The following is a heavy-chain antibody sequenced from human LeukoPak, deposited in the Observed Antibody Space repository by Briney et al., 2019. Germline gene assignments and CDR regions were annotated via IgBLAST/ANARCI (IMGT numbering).Heavy chain of an antibody. CDR3: ARRSWYVDY. CDR2: IYHSGST. Sequence: SETLSLTCAVSAYSISSGYYWGWIRQPPGKGLEWIGSIYHSGSTYYNPSLKSRVTISVDTSKNQFSLKLSSVTAADTAVYYCARRSWYVDYWGQGTLVTVSS. J-gene: IGHJ4*02. V-gene: IGHV4-38-2*01. D-gene: IGHD6-13*01. CDR1: AYSISSGYY.